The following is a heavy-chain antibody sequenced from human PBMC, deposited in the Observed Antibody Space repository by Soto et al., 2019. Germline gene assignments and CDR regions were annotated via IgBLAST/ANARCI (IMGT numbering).Heavy chain of an antibody. CDR2: VYNSGST. CDR1: GGSISSNY. V-gene: IGHV4-59*01. D-gene: IGHD6-13*01. CDR3: ARYRREAVAGYTLDN. Sequence: ETLSLTCTVSGGSISSNYWTWIRQPPGKGLEWIGYVYNSGSTNYNPSLKSRVTISENTSKSQFSLKVNSMTAADTAVYYCARYRREAVAGYTLDNWGQGILVTVS. J-gene: IGHJ4*02.